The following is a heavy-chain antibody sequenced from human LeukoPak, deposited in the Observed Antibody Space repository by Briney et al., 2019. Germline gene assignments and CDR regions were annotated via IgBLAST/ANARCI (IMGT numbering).Heavy chain of an antibody. Sequence: GGSLRLSCAASGFTFSISAMSWVRRAPGKGLEWVSGISGSGVSTHYAESVRGQFTISRDNSQNTLYLQMDSLRADDTALYYCAKARSYLDAFDIWGQGTMVTVSS. CDR3: AKARSYLDAFDI. D-gene: IGHD6-6*01. V-gene: IGHV3-23*01. CDR1: GFTFSISA. CDR2: ISGSGVST. J-gene: IGHJ3*02.